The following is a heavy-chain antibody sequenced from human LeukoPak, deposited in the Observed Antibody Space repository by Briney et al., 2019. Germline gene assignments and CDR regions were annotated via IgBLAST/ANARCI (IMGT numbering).Heavy chain of an antibody. V-gene: IGHV1-69*13. J-gene: IGHJ5*02. CDR1: GGTFSIYA. CDR2: IIPIFGTA. CDR3: ARDDITMLRGVREHWFDP. Sequence: ASVKVSFKASGGTFSIYAISWVRQAPGQGREWMGGIIPIFGTANYAQKFQGRVTITADESTSTAYMELSSLRYEETAVYYCARDDITMLRGVREHWFDPWGQGTLVTVSS. D-gene: IGHD3-10*01.